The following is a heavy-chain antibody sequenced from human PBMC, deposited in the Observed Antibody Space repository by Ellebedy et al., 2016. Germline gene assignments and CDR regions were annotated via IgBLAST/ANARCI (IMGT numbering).Heavy chain of an antibody. V-gene: IGHV3-48*04. J-gene: IGHJ6*02. CDR3: ARSDYYDRSDYFVPLYYYGMDV. CDR1: GFIFSTYT. CDR2: IGTSGSTT. D-gene: IGHD3-22*01. Sequence: GESLKISCVASGFIFSTYTMNWVRQAPGKGLEWVSYIGTSGSTTYYADSVKGRFTISRDNAKNSLFLQVNSLRAEDTAVYYCARSDYYDRSDYFVPLYYYGMDVWGQGTTVTVSS.